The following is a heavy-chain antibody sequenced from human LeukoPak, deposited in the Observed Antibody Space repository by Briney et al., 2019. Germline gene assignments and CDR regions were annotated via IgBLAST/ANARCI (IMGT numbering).Heavy chain of an antibody. CDR3: ASVGRNSGSYLGLWPVDY. CDR1: GFTFSSYA. D-gene: IGHD1-26*01. Sequence: GGSLRLSCAASGFTFSSYAMHWVRQAPGKGLEWVAVISYDGSNKYYADSVKGRFTISRDNSKNTLYLQMNSLRAEDTAVYYCASVGRNSGSYLGLWPVDYWGQGTLVTVSS. J-gene: IGHJ4*02. CDR2: ISYDGSNK. V-gene: IGHV3-30*04.